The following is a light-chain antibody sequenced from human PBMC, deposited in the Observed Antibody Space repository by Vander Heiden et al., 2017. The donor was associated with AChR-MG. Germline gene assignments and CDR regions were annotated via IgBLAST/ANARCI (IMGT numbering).Light chain of an antibody. J-gene: IGLJ2*01. CDR2: QDS. CDR1: KVGDKY. Sequence: YELTQPPSVSVSPGQTASITCSGDKVGDKYACWYQQKPGQSPVLVIYQDSKRPSGIPERFSGSTSGNTATLTISGTQAMDEADYYCQAWDSSAVVFGGGTKLTVL. CDR3: QAWDSSAVV. V-gene: IGLV3-1*01.